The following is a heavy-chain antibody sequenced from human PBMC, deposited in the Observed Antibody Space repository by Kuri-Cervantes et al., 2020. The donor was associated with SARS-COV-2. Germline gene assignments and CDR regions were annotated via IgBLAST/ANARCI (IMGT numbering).Heavy chain of an antibody. CDR3: VRDGDHWNFDY. D-gene: IGHD1-1*01. CDR1: GFTFSSYA. Sequence: GESLKISCAASGFTFSSYAMSWVRQAPGKGLEWVAVTWHDGSIEYYADSVKGRFTISRDNSKNTLYLHMNSLRAEDTTVYYCVRDGDHWNFDYWGQGTLVTVSS. CDR2: TWHDGSIE. J-gene: IGHJ4*02. V-gene: IGHV3-33*08.